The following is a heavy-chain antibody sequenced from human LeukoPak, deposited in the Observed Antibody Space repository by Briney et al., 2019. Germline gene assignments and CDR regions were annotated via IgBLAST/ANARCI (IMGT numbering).Heavy chain of an antibody. CDR1: GYTFTSYD. CDR2: MNPNSGNT. J-gene: IGHJ4*02. CDR3: ARTPGWDDCSSTSCHPNTDY. V-gene: IGHV1-8*03. Sequence: ASVKVSCKASGYTFTSYDINWVRQATGQGLEWMGWMNPNSGNTGYAQKFQGRVTITRNTSISTAYMELSSLRSEDTAVYYCARTPGWDDCSSTSCHPNTDYWGQGTLVTVPS. D-gene: IGHD2-2*01.